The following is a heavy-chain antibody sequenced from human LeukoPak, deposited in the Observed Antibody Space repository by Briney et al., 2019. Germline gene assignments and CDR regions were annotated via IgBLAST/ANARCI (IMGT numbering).Heavy chain of an antibody. J-gene: IGHJ4*02. CDR2: IYYSGST. Sequence: TSETLSLTCTVSGGSISSYYWSWIRQPPGKGLEWIGYIYYSGSTNYNPSLKSRVTISVDTSKNQFSLRLSSVTAADTAVYYCARVTGYMIEDYFDYWGQGTLVTVSS. CDR1: GGSISSYY. D-gene: IGHD3-22*01. V-gene: IGHV4-59*01. CDR3: ARVTGYMIEDYFDY.